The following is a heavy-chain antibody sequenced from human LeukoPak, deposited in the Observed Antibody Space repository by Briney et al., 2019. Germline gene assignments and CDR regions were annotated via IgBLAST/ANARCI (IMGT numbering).Heavy chain of an antibody. D-gene: IGHD6-19*01. CDR2: TYYRSKWYN. CDR3: ARDRVAVAGRRWFDP. Sequence: SQTLSLTCAISGDSVSSNSAAWNWIRQSPSRGLEWLGRTYYRSKWYNDYAVSVKSRITVNPETSKNQFSLKLSSVTAADTAVYYCARDRVAVAGRRWFDPWGQGTLVTVSS. CDR1: GDSVSSNSAA. J-gene: IGHJ5*02. V-gene: IGHV6-1*01.